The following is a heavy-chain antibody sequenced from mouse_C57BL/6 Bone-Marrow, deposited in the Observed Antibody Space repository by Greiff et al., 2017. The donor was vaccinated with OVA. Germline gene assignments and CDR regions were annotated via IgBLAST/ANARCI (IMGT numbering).Heavy chain of an antibody. Sequence: QVQLKQSGPELVKPGASVKLSCKASGYTFTSYEINWVKQRPGQGLEWIGWLYSRDGSTKYNEKFKGKATLTVDTSSSTADMELHSLTSEDSAVYFCANYYGSSWDYFDYWGQGTTLTVSS. D-gene: IGHD1-1*01. CDR2: LYSRDGST. CDR1: GYTFTSYE. V-gene: IGHV1-85*01. CDR3: ANYYGSSWDYFDY. J-gene: IGHJ2*01.